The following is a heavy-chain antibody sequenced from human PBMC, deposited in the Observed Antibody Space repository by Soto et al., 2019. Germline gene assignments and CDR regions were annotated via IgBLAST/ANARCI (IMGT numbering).Heavy chain of an antibody. V-gene: IGHV1-8*01. CDR3: ARKQQLDHYYYYGMDV. Sequence: QVQLVQSGAEVKKPGASVKVSCKASGCTFTSYDVNWVRQATGHGLEWMGWMNPNSGNTGYAQKFQGRVTMTRNTSISTAYMELSSLRSEDTAVYYCARKQQLDHYYYYGMDVWGQGTTVTVSS. D-gene: IGHD6-13*01. CDR2: MNPNSGNT. CDR1: GCTFTSYD. J-gene: IGHJ6*02.